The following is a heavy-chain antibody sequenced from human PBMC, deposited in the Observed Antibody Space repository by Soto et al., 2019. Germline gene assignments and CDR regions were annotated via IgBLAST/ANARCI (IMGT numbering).Heavy chain of an antibody. CDR1: SGSISSSSYY. J-gene: IGHJ4*02. V-gene: IGHV4-39*01. D-gene: IGHD6-13*01. CDR2: IYYSGST. Sequence: PSETLSLTCTVSSGSISSSSYYWGWSRQPPGKGLEWIGSIYYSGSTYYNPSLKSRVTISVDTSKNQFSLKVSSVTATDTAVYYCARHKDTSSRYLLPDYWGQGTLVTVSS. CDR3: ARHKDTSSRYLLPDY.